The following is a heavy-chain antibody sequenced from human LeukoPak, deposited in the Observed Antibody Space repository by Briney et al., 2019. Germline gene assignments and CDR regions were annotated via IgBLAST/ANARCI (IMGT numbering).Heavy chain of an antibody. Sequence: ASVKVSCKASGYIFTSYNINWVRQAPGQGLDWMGIINPSGGSTNYAQKFQGRVTMTRDTSTSTVYMELNSLRSEDTAVYYCARQNYDSSTYSLPDYYLDVWGKGTTVTISS. CDR3: ARQNYDSSTYSLPDYYLDV. D-gene: IGHD3-22*01. V-gene: IGHV1-46*01. CDR1: GYIFTSYN. J-gene: IGHJ6*03. CDR2: INPSGGST.